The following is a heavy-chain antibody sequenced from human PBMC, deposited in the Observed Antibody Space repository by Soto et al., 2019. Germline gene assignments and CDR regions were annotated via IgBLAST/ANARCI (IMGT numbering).Heavy chain of an antibody. J-gene: IGHJ5*02. CDR2: INGGDANT. CDR3: AKHAGAYYYHYVGES. D-gene: IGHD3-16*01. V-gene: IGHV3-23*01. Sequence: LRLSCSASGFTFSSSAMTWVRQAPGKGLEWVSAINGGDANTYYADSLKGRFTISRDNSRNTLYLQMNSLRAEDTAVYYCAKHAGAYYYHYVGESWGQGTLVTVSS. CDR1: GFTFSSSA.